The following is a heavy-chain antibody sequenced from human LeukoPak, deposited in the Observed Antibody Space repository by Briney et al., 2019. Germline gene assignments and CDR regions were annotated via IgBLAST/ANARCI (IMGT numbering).Heavy chain of an antibody. Sequence: SETLSLTCTVSGGSISSGDYYWSWIRQPPGKGLEWIGYIYYSGSTYYNPSLKSRVTISVGTSKNQFSLKLSSVTAADTAVYYCARDGAYYYDSSGYYHFDYWGQGTLVTVSS. CDR1: GGSISSGDYY. J-gene: IGHJ4*02. D-gene: IGHD3-22*01. V-gene: IGHV4-30-4*01. CDR2: IYYSGST. CDR3: ARDGAYYYDSSGYYHFDY.